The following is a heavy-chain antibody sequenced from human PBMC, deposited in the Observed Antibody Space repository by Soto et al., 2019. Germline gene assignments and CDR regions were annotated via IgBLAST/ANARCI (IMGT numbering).Heavy chain of an antibody. J-gene: IGHJ6*02. D-gene: IGHD6-13*01. Sequence: GGSLRLSCAASGFTFDDYTMHWVRQAPGKGLEWVSLISWDGGSTYYADSVKGRFTISRDNSKNSLYLQMNSLRTEDTALYYCAKDSALGKQQLAYYGMDVWGQGTTVTVSS. V-gene: IGHV3-43*01. CDR1: GFTFDDYT. CDR3: AKDSALGKQQLAYYGMDV. CDR2: ISWDGGST.